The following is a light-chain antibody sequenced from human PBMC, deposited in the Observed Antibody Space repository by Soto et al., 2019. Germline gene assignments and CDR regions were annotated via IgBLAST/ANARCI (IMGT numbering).Light chain of an antibody. CDR2: AAS. CDR3: QQYNNWPLT. J-gene: IGKJ1*01. CDR1: QSISRN. V-gene: IGKV3-15*01. Sequence: EIVMTQSPAALSVSPGERATLSCRASQSISRNLAWYQQKPGQAPGLLIYAASTRATGLPARFSGSGSGTEFTLTISSLQSEDFAVYSCQQYNNWPLTFGQGTKVDIK.